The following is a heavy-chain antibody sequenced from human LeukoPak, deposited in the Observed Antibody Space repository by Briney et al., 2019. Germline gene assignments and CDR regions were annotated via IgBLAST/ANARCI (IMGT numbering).Heavy chain of an antibody. CDR2: INLNSGGT. V-gene: IGHV1-2*02. D-gene: IGHD1-26*01. Sequence: ASVKVSCKASGYIFTAYYMYWVRQAPGQGLEWMGWINLNSGGTNYARKFQGRVTMTRDTSISTACMELSRLRSDDTAVYYCARESGSYFRAADYWGQGTLVTVSS. CDR3: ARESGSYFRAADY. CDR1: GYIFTAYY. J-gene: IGHJ4*02.